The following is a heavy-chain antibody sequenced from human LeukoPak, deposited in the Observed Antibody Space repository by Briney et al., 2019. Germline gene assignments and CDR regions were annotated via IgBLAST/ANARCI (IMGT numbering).Heavy chain of an antibody. J-gene: IGHJ6*02. CDR2: ISWNSGSI. CDR3: ARYLWSPYYYYGMDV. V-gene: IGHV3-9*01. D-gene: IGHD3-10*01. CDR1: GFTFDDYA. Sequence: PGGSLRLSCAASGFTFDDYAMHWVRQAPGKGLEWVSGISWNSGSIDYADSVKGRFTISRDNAKNSLYLQMNSLRGEDTALYYCARYLWSPYYYYGMDVWGQGTTVTVSS.